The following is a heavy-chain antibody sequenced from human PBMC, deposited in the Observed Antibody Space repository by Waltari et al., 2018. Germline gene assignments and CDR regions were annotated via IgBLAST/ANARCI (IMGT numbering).Heavy chain of an antibody. V-gene: IGHV3-23*03. CDR1: GFTFSSYA. CDR3: AKAEPLWGSYRYYYYMDV. J-gene: IGHJ6*03. Sequence: EVQLLESGGGLVQPGGSLRLYCAASGFTFSSYAMSWVRQAPGKGLEWVSVIYSGGSTYYADSVKGRFTISRDNSKNTLYLQMNSLRAEDTAVYYCAKAEPLWGSYRYYYYMDVWGKGTTVTVSS. CDR2: IYSGGST. D-gene: IGHD3-16*02.